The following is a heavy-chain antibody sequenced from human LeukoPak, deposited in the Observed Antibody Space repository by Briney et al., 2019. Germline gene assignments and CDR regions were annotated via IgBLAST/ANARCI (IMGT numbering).Heavy chain of an antibody. V-gene: IGHV4-59*01. Sequence: SETLSFTCTVAGGSISGYSWSWIRQPPGQGLEWIGDFAYNGKTNYNPSLKRRVTISLDTSKNRFSLRLSSVTAADTAMYYCARAGPRRAGYNGDYWGQGTLVTVSS. J-gene: IGHJ4*02. CDR3: ARAGPRRAGYNGDY. CDR1: GGSISGYS. CDR2: FAYNGKT. D-gene: IGHD5-24*01.